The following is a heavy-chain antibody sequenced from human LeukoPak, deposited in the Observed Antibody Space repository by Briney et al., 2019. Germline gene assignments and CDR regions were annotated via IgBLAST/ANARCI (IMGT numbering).Heavy chain of an antibody. CDR2: INPNSGGT. Sequence: GASVKVSCKASGYTFTRYYMHWVRQAPGQGLEWMGWINPNSGGTNYAQKFQGRVTMTRDTSISTAYIELSRLRSDDTAVYYCARSSRYGSGSYNWFDPWGQGTLVTVSS. D-gene: IGHD3-10*01. V-gene: IGHV1-2*02. J-gene: IGHJ5*02. CDR3: ARSSRYGSGSYNWFDP. CDR1: GYTFTRYY.